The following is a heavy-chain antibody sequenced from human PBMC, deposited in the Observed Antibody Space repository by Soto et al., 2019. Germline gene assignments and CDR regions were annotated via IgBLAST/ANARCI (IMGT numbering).Heavy chain of an antibody. CDR3: ARSQDSSGYRNSCFDP. D-gene: IGHD3-22*01. Sequence: QVQLVQSGAEVKKPGSSVKVSCKSSGGTFSTYTLAWVRQAPGQGLEWVGGIIPIFGTANYPQKFKGRVTITADESTSTAYMELSSLRSEDTAVYYCARSQDSSGYRNSCFDPWGQGTLVTVSS. CDR1: GGTFSTYT. V-gene: IGHV1-69*01. J-gene: IGHJ5*02. CDR2: IIPIFGTA.